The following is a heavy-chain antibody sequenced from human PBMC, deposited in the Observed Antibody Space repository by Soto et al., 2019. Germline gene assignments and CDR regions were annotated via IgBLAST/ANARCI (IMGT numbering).Heavy chain of an antibody. CDR3: ARARNCYDSSGHSPIDY. CDR2: IYYSGST. Sequence: QVQLQESGPGLVKPSQTLSLTCTVSGGSISSGDYYWSWIRQPPGKGLEWIGYIYYSGSTYYNPSLKSRVTISVDTSKNQFSLKLSSVTAADTAVYYCARARNCYDSSGHSPIDYWGQGTLVTVSS. V-gene: IGHV4-30-4*01. CDR1: GGSISSGDYY. D-gene: IGHD3-22*01. J-gene: IGHJ4*02.